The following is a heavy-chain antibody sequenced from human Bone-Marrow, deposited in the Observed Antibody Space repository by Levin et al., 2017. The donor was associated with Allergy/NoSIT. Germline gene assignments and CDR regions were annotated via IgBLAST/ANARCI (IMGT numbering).Heavy chain of an antibody. J-gene: IGHJ5*02. D-gene: IGHD2-21*02. CDR1: GGSIRSGDYH. CDR3: ARDRGHCGVGCSFNWFDP. CDR2: IYYNGST. Sequence: PSETLSLTCTVSGGSIRSGDYHWSWIRQLPGKGLEWIGYIYYNGSTYRNPSLKSRVTISVDTSKRQFSLTLSSVTAADTAIYYCARDRGHCGVGCSFNWFDPWGQGTLVTVSS. V-gene: IGHV4-31*03.